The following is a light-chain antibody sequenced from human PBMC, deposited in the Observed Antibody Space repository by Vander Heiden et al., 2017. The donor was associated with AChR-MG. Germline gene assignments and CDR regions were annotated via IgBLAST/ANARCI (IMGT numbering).Light chain of an antibody. J-gene: IGKJ2*01. CDR1: QSVSSSY. CDR3: QQDGSSSYT. CDR2: GAS. V-gene: IGKV3-20*01. Sequence: EIVLTQSPGTLSLSPGERATLSCRASQSVSSSYLAWYQQKPGQAPRLLIYGASSSATGIPDRFSGSGSGTDFTLTISRLDPEDFAVYYCQQDGSSSYTFGQGTKLEIK.